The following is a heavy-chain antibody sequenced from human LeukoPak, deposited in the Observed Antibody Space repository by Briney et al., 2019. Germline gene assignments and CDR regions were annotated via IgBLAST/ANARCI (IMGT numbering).Heavy chain of an antibody. Sequence: ASVKVSCKASGYTFTSYGISWVRQAPGQGLEWMGWISAYNGNTNYAQKLQGRVTMTTDTSTSTAYMELRSLRSDDTAVYYCARSEAVLLWFGELGIDYWGQGTLVTVSS. CDR3: ARSEAVLLWFGELGIDY. V-gene: IGHV1-18*01. J-gene: IGHJ4*02. CDR1: GYTFTSYG. D-gene: IGHD3-10*01. CDR2: ISAYNGNT.